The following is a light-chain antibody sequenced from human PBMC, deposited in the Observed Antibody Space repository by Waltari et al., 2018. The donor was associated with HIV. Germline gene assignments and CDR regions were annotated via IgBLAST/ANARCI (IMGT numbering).Light chain of an antibody. J-gene: IGKJ2*01. CDR2: AAS. CDR3: QQTYSSPYT. V-gene: IGKV1-39*01. Sequence: DIQMTQSPSSLSASVGDRVTITCRPSQSISRYLKWYQQKPVKAPKLLIYAASSSQSGVPSRFSGSGSGTDFSLTISSLQPEDFATYYCQQTYSSPYTFGQGTKLEIK. CDR1: QSISRY.